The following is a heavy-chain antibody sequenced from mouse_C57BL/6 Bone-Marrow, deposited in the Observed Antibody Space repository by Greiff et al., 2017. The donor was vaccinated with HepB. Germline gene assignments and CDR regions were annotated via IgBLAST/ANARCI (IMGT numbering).Heavy chain of an antibody. D-gene: IGHD1-1*01. J-gene: IGHJ2*01. CDR1: GFSLTSYG. V-gene: IGHV2-2*01. CDR2: IWSGGST. Sequence: VQRVESGPGLVQPSQSLSITCTVSGFSLTSYGVHWVRQSPGKGLEWLGVIWSGGSTDYNAAFISRLSISKDNSKSQVFFKMNSLQADDTAIYYCARRNYGSRGYFDYWGQGTTLTVSS. CDR3: ARRNYGSRGYFDY.